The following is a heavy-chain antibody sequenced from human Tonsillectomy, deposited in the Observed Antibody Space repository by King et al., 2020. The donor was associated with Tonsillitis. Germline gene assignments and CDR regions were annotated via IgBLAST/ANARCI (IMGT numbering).Heavy chain of an antibody. CDR2: ISGSSTTI. D-gene: IGHD2-15*01. Sequence: VQLGESGGGLVQPGESLRLSCAASGFTFSTYSMNWVRQAPGKGLEWVSYISGSSTTIYYGDSVQGRFTISRDNAKNSMYLQMNNLRDEDTAVYYCARDHCSCVICYFDYWGQGTLVTVSS. J-gene: IGHJ4*02. V-gene: IGHV3-48*02. CDR3: ARDHCSCVICYFDY. CDR1: GFTFSTYS.